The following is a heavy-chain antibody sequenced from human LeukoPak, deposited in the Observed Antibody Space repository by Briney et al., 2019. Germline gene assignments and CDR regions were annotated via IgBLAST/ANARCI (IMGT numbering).Heavy chain of an antibody. CDR3: AKKHAFCGGDCYGLFDY. V-gene: IGHV3-23*01. CDR1: GFTFSSYA. D-gene: IGHD2-21*02. CDR2: ISVSGSTT. J-gene: IGHJ4*02. Sequence: PGGSLRLSCAASGFTFSSYAMSWVRQAPGKRLEWVSAISVSGSTTYYADSVKGRFTISRDNSKNTLYLQMNSLRAEDTAVYYCAKKHAFCGGDCYGLFDYWGQGTLVTVSS.